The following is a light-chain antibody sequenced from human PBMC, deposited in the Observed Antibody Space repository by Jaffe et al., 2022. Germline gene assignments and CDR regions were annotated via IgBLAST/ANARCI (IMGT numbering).Light chain of an antibody. CDR1: QSISSY. Sequence: DIQMTQSPFSLSASVGDTVTITCRASQSISSYLTWYQLKPGKVPKLLIYAASSLQSGVPSRFSGSESGTNFTLTISSLQPEDFATYYCQQNYRTPLTFGGGTKVEI. J-gene: IGKJ4*01. CDR2: AAS. V-gene: IGKV1-39*01. CDR3: QQNYRTPLT.